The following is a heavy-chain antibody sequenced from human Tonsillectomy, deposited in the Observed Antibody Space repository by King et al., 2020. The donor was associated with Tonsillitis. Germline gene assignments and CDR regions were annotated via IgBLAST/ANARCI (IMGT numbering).Heavy chain of an antibody. D-gene: IGHD4-23*01. V-gene: IGHV3-21*01. CDR3: ARGIPLYGGNYNWFDP. CDR1: GFTFSSYS. Sequence: VQLVESGGGLVKPGGSLRLSCAASGFTFSSYSMNWVRQAPGKGLEWVSSISSSSSYIYYADSVKGRFTISRDNAKNSLYLQMNSLRAEDTAVYYCARGIPLYGGNYNWFDPWGQETLVTVSS. CDR2: ISSSSSYI. J-gene: IGHJ5*02.